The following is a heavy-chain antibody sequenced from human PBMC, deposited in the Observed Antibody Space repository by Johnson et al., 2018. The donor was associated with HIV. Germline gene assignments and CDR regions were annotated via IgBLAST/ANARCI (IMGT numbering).Heavy chain of an antibody. D-gene: IGHD1-26*01. J-gene: IGHJ3*02. V-gene: IGHV3-66*01. CDR3: ARDKVDDAFDI. Sequence: VQLVESGGGVVQPGRSLRLSCAASGFTVSSNYMSWVRQAPGKGLEWVSVIYSGGSTYYADSVKGRFTISRDNSKNTLYLQMNSLRAEDTAVYYCARDKVDDAFDIWGQGTMVTVSS. CDR2: IYSGGST. CDR1: GFTVSSNY.